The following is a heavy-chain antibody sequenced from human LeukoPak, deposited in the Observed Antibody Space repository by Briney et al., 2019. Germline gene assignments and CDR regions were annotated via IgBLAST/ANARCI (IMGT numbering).Heavy chain of an antibody. CDR2: ISSSSSYI. D-gene: IGHD3-10*01. CDR1: GFTFSSYS. J-gene: IGHJ3*02. Sequence: PGGSLRLSCAASGFTFSSYSMNWVRQAPGKGLEWVSSISSSSSYIYYADSVKGRFTISRDNAKNSLYLQMNSLRAEDTAVYYCARDTKGRGRLDAFDIWGQGTMVTVSS. V-gene: IGHV3-21*01. CDR3: ARDTKGRGRLDAFDI.